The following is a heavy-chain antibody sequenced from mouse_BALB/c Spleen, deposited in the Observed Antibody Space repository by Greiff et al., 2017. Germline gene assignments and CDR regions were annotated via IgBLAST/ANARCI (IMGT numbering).Heavy chain of an antibody. J-gene: IGHJ3*01. CDR2: IDPANGNT. Sequence: VQLKQSGAELVKPGASVKLSCTASGFNIKDTYMHWVKQRPEQGMEWIGRIDPANGNTKYDPKFQGKATITADTSSNAAYLQLSSLTSEDTAVYYCARGRANWDVFAYWGQGTLVTVSA. CDR1: GFNIKDTY. D-gene: IGHD4-1*01. CDR3: ARGRANWDVFAY. V-gene: IGHV14-3*02.